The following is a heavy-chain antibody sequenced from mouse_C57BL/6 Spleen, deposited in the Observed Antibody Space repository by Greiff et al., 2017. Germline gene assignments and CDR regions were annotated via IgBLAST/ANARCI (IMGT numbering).Heavy chain of an antibody. CDR2: IYPGSGNT. D-gene: IGHD1-1*01. J-gene: IGHJ3*01. V-gene: IGHV1-66*01. Sequence: VQLLQSGPELVKPGASVKISCKASGYSFTSYYIPWVKQRPGQGLEWIGWIYPGSGNTKYNEKFKGKATLTADTSSSTAYMQLSSLTSEDSAVYYCAREDYYYGSSPAWFAYWGQGTLVTVSA. CDR3: AREDYYYGSSPAWFAY. CDR1: GYSFTSYY.